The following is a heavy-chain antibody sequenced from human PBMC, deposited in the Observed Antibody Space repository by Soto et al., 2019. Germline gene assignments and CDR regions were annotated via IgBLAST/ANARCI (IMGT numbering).Heavy chain of an antibody. CDR3: ATVRVSYYYGSGRHAFDV. J-gene: IGHJ3*01. D-gene: IGHD3-10*01. CDR2: FDPEDGET. CDR1: GYTLTELS. V-gene: IGHV1-24*01. Sequence: ASVKVSCKVFGYTLTELSMHWVRQAPGKGLEWMGGFDPEDGETIYAQKFQGRVTMTEDTSTDTAYMELSSLRSEDTAVYYCATVRVSYYYGSGRHAFDVWGQGTMVTLS.